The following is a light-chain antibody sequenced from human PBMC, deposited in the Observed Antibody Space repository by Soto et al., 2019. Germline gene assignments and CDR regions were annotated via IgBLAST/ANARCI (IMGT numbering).Light chain of an antibody. Sequence: QSVLTQPPSASGTPGQRVTISCSGSSSNIGSNTVNWYQQLPGTAPKLLIYSNNQRPSGVPDRFSGSMSGTSASLAISGLQSEDEADYYCAAWDDSLKGAVFGGGTQLTVL. CDR3: AAWDDSLKGAV. V-gene: IGLV1-44*01. CDR2: SNN. J-gene: IGLJ7*01. CDR1: SSNIGSNT.